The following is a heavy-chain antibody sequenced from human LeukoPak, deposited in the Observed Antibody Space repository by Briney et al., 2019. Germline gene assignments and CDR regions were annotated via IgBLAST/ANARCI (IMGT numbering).Heavy chain of an antibody. CDR2: ITGSGDTT. V-gene: IGHV3-23*01. D-gene: IGHD3-9*01. CDR1: GFIFSNYA. J-gene: IGHJ4*02. CDR3: AKWGDYDILTGYYVSDF. Sequence: GASLRLSCAASGFIFSNYAMSWVRRAPGKGLEWVSAITGSGDTTYYADSVKGRFTISRDNSKNTLYVEMNTLRAEDTAVYYCAKWGDYDILTGYYVSDFWGQGTLVTVSS.